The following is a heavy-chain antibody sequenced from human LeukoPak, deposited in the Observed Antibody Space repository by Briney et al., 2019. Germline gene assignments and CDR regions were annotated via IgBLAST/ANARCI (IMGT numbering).Heavy chain of an antibody. D-gene: IGHD4/OR15-4a*01. Sequence: GGSLRLSCSPSGFTLSSYSMNWVRQAPGKGLEWVAFIRYDGSNKYYADSVKGRFTFSRDNSKNTLFLQMNSLRPEDTAVYYCAKGLDYGLDYWGQGTLVTVSS. V-gene: IGHV3-30*02. CDR2: IRYDGSNK. CDR3: AKGLDYGLDY. J-gene: IGHJ4*02. CDR1: GFTLSSYS.